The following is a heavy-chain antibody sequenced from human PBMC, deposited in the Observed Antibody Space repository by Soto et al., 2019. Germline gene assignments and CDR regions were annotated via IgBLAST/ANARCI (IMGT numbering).Heavy chain of an antibody. V-gene: IGHV3-23*01. Sequence: QPGGSLRLSCAASGFTFSSYAMSWVRQAPGKGLEWVSAISGSGGSTYYADSVKGRFTISRDNSKNTLYLQMNSLRAEDTAVYYCAKPRTYCSSTSCYTGSFDYWGQGTLVTVSS. CDR3: AKPRTYCSSTSCYTGSFDY. CDR1: GFTFSSYA. J-gene: IGHJ4*02. D-gene: IGHD2-2*02. CDR2: ISGSGGST.